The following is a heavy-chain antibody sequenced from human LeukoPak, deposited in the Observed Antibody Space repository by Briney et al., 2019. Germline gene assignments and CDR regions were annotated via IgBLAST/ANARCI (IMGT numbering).Heavy chain of an antibody. CDR1: GFTFSRYG. V-gene: IGHV3-30*02. CDR2: IRYDGSNK. J-gene: IGHJ4*02. CDR3: ARGSHRRYSSSWYSL. Sequence: GGSLRLSCAASGFTFSRYGMHWVRQAPGKGLECVAFIRYDGSNKYYADSVKGRFTISRDNSKNTLYLQMGSLTTEDMAVYYCARGSHRRYSSSWYSLWGQGTLVTVSS. D-gene: IGHD6-13*01.